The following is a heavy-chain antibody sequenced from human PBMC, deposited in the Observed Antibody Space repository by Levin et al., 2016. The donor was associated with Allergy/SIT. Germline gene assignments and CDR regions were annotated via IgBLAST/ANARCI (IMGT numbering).Heavy chain of an antibody. CDR2: IIPIFGTA. CDR3: ARVQASSGFWYYDSSGYFKGWFDP. V-gene: IGHV1-69*01. Sequence: WVRQAPGQGLEWMGGIIPIFGTANYAQKFQGRVTITADESTSTAYMELSSLRSKDTAVYYCARVQASSGFWYYDSSGYFKGWFDPWGQGTLVTVSS. J-gene: IGHJ5*02. D-gene: IGHD3-22*01.